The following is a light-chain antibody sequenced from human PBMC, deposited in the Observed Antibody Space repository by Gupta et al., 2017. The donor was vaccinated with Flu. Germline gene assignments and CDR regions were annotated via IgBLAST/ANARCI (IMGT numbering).Light chain of an antibody. Sequence: RASLSCRASQTVSSSSLAWYQQRPGQAPRLLIYGASSRATGIPDRFSGSGSGTDFTLTINRLEPEDFAVYYCQQYGRSPPYTFGQGTKLEIK. CDR2: GAS. CDR3: QQYGRSPPYT. J-gene: IGKJ2*01. CDR1: QTVSSSS. V-gene: IGKV3-20*01.